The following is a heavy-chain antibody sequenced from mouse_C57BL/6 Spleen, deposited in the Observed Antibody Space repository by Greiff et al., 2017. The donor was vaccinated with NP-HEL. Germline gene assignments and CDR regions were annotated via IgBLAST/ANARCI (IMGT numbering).Heavy chain of an antibody. D-gene: IGHD1-1*01. V-gene: IGHV1-39*01. CDR2: INPNYGTT. J-gene: IGHJ1*03. CDR1: GYSFTDYN. CDR3: ARDEFITTVKRGYFDV. Sequence: EVKLQESGPELVKPGASVKISCKASGYSFTDYNMNWVKQSNGKSLEWIGVINPNYGTTSYNQKFKGKATLTVDQSSSTAYMQLNSLTSEDSAVYYCARDEFITTVKRGYFDVWGTGTTVTVSS.